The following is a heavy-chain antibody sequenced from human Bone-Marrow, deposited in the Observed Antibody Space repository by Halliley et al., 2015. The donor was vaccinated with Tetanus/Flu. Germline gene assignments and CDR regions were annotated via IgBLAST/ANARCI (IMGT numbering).Heavy chain of an antibody. CDR1: GFTFSSYA. CDR3: ARLGKEWESTLPDY. J-gene: IGHJ4*02. Sequence: AASGFTFSSYAMHWVRQAPGKGLEYVSAISTNGGSTYYANSVKGRFTISRDNSKNTLYLQMGSLRADDMAVYYCARLGKEWESTLPDYWGQGTLVTVSS. D-gene: IGHD1-26*01. V-gene: IGHV3-64*01. CDR2: ISTNGGST.